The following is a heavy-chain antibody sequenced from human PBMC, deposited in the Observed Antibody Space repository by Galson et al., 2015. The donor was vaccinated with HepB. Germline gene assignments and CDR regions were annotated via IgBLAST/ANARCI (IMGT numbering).Heavy chain of an antibody. CDR1: GFTFSSYA. V-gene: IGHV3-30-3*01. CDR3: ASTPFLHCSGGSCYSGGFDY. D-gene: IGHD2-15*01. CDR2: ISYDGSNK. Sequence: SLRLSCAASGFTFSSYAMHWVRQAPGKGLEWVAVISYDGSNKYYADSVKGRFTISRDNSKNTLYLQMNSLRAEDTAVYYCASTPFLHCSGGSCYSGGFDYWGQGTLVTVSS. J-gene: IGHJ4*02.